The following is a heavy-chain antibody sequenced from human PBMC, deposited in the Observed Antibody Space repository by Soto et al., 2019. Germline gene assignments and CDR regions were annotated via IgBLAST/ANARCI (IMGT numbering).Heavy chain of an antibody. D-gene: IGHD5-18*01. CDR3: ARHVDTAMARVDY. Sequence: QLLLQESGPVLVKPSETLSLTCTVSGGSISSSSYYWGWIRQPPGKGLEWIGSIYYSGSIYYNPSLKSRVTISVDTSKNQFSLKLSSVTAADTAVYYCARHVDTAMARVDYWRQGTLVTVSS. CDR1: GGSISSSSYY. V-gene: IGHV4-39*01. J-gene: IGHJ4*02. CDR2: IYYSGSI.